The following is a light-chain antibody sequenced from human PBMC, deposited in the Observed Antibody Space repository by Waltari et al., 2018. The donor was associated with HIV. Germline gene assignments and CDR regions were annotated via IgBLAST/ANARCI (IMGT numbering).Light chain of an antibody. J-gene: IGKJ2*01. CDR2: EAS. CDR1: HGISSA. CDR3: QHFNSYPHT. Sequence: AIQLTQSPSSLSASVGDRVTITGRASHGISSALAWYQQKPGKAPKLLIYEASSLESGVPSRFSGSGSGTDFTLTISSLQPADFATYYCQHFNSYPHTFGQGTKLEIK. V-gene: IGKV1-13*02.